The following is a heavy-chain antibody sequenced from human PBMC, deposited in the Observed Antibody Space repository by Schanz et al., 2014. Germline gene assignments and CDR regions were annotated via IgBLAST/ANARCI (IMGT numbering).Heavy chain of an antibody. CDR1: GLNFDYYG. Sequence: QVQLVESGGGVVQPGRSLRLSCATSGLNFDYYGMNWVRQAPGKGLEWVSRMIGSGSSVFYADSVKGRFTISRDNLKNTVYLQMNSLRAGDTAVYYCAKDGRLPYYGTGSDFDYWGQGTLVAVSS. CDR2: MIGSGSSV. CDR3: AKDGRLPYYGTGSDFDY. J-gene: IGHJ4*02. V-gene: IGHV3-NL1*01. D-gene: IGHD3-22*01.